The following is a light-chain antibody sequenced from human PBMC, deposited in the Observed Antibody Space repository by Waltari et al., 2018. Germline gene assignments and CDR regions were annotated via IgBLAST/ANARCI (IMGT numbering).Light chain of an antibody. CDR2: AAS. V-gene: IGKV3-15*01. Sequence: EVVMTQSPATLSVSPGERATLSCRASQYANIHLDWYQQKPGQAPRLLIYAASTRATGVPARFSGSGSGTDFTLTISSLQSEDFAVYYCQQYNDWPRTFGLGTKVEIK. CDR3: QQYNDWPRT. CDR1: QYANIH. J-gene: IGKJ1*01.